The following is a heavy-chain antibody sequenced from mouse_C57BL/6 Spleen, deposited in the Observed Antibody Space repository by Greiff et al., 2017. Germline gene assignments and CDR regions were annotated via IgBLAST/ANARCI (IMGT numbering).Heavy chain of an antibody. J-gene: IGHJ1*03. V-gene: IGHV1-72*01. D-gene: IGHD2-4*01. CDR2: IDPNSGGT. CDR1: GYTFTSYW. CDR3: AREGLRPYWYFDV. Sequence: QVQLQQPGAELVKPGASVKLSCKASGYTFTSYWMHWVKQRPGRGLEWIGRIDPNSGGTKYNEKFKSKATLTVDKPSSTAYMQLSSLTSEDSAVYYCAREGLRPYWYFDVWGTGTTVTVSS.